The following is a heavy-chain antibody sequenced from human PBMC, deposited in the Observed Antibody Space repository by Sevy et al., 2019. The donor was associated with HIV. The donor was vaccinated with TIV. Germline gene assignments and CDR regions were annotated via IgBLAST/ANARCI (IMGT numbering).Heavy chain of an antibody. CDR3: ARDLGDFWSGGGWFDP. CDR2: INPNSGGT. CDR1: GYTFTGYY. Sequence: ASVKVSCKASGYTFTGYYMHWVRQAPGQGLEWMGWINPNSGGTNYAQKFQGRVTMTRDTSISTAYMELSRLGSDDTAVYYCARDLGDFWSGGGWFDPWGQGTLVTVSS. J-gene: IGHJ5*02. D-gene: IGHD3-3*01. V-gene: IGHV1-2*02.